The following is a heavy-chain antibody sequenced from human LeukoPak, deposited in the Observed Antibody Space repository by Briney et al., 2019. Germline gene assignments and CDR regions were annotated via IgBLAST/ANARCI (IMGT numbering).Heavy chain of an antibody. Sequence: GGSLRLSCAASGFTFSSYGMHWVRQAPGKGLEWVAVISYDGSNKYYADSVKGRFTISRDNSKNTLYLQMNSLRAEDTAVYYCAKGGYYYDLTQIDYWGQGTLVTVSS. CDR2: ISYDGSNK. CDR1: GFTFSSYG. D-gene: IGHD3-22*01. CDR3: AKGGYYYDLTQIDY. J-gene: IGHJ4*02. V-gene: IGHV3-30*18.